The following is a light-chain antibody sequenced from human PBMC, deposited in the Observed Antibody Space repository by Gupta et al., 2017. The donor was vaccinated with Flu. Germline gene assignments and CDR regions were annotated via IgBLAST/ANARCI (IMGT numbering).Light chain of an antibody. CDR2: SNN. Sequence: QSVLTQPPSASGTPGQRVTISCSGCSPNIGSNNVNWYQQLPGTAPNLLIYSNNQRPSGGPDRFSGSKSGTSASLAIRGLQSEEEADDYCAAWDDSRNGLYVFGTGTKVTVL. CDR1: SPNIGSNN. V-gene: IGLV1-44*01. J-gene: IGLJ1*01. CDR3: AAWDDSRNGLYV.